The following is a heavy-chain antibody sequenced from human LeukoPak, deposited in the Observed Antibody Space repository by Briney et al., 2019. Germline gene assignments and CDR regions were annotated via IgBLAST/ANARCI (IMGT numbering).Heavy chain of an antibody. D-gene: IGHD2-21*02. V-gene: IGHV1-2*02. J-gene: IGHJ3*02. Sequence: ASVKVSCKASGYAFTGYYMHWVRQAPGQGLEWMGWINPNSGGTNYAQKLQGRVTMTTDTSTSTAYMELRSLRSDDTAVYYCARVGGGDLHDAFDIWGQGTMVTVSS. CDR2: INPNSGGT. CDR1: GYAFTGYY. CDR3: ARVGGGDLHDAFDI.